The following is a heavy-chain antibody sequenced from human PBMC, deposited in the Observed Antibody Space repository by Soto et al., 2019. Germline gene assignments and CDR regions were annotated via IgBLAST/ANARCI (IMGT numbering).Heavy chain of an antibody. V-gene: IGHV1-8*01. Sequence: QVQLVQSGAEVKKPGASVQVSCKASGLAFPIDDIIWVRQTIGQGLEFMGWMNPSGSNTGYAQKFQGRATFTWNTPTSTAYMDVSGLRSEDAAVYYCARYRSKVPVAFDVWGQGTMVTVSS. CDR2: MNPSGSNT. D-gene: IGHD3-16*02. CDR3: ARYRSKVPVAFDV. CDR1: GLAFPIDD. J-gene: IGHJ3*01.